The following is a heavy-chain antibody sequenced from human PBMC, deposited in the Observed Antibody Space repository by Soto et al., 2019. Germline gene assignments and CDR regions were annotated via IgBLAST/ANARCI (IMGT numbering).Heavy chain of an antibody. J-gene: IGHJ4*02. V-gene: IGHV3-48*02. CDR2: ISPGGDRI. D-gene: IGHD6-19*01. CDR3: TKSADIAGWGVDF. Sequence: EVQLVESGGGLVQPGGSLRLSCVASGFMFDSYAMNWVRQAPGKGLEWVSYISPGGDRIYYAESLKGRITISRDNARNSLSLQMNILRDEDTAVYYCTKSADIAGWGVDFWGQGTLVTVSS. CDR1: GFMFDSYA.